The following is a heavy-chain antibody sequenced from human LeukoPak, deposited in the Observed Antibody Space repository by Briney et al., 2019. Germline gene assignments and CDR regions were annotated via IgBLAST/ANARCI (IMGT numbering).Heavy chain of an antibody. CDR1: GGSISSYY. CDR3: AREGPNGSGYLNY. Sequence: SETLSLTCTVSGGSISSYYWSWIRQPAGKGLEWIGRIYTSGSTNHNPSLQSRVTMSVVTSKNQFALKLSSVTAADTAVYYCAREGPNGSGYLNYWGQGTLVTVSS. J-gene: IGHJ4*02. V-gene: IGHV4-4*07. D-gene: IGHD3-22*01. CDR2: IYTSGST.